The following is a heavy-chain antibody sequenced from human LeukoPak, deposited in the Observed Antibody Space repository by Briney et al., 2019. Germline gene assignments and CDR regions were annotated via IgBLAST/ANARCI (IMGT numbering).Heavy chain of an antibody. CDR3: ARVGIVVVPAATLGEFDP. D-gene: IGHD2-2*01. CDR1: GGTFSSYA. V-gene: IGHV1-69*05. CDR2: IIPIFGTA. J-gene: IGHJ5*02. Sequence: SVKVSCKASGGTFSSYAISWVRQAPGQGLEWMGGIIPIFGTANYAQKFQGRVTITTDESTSTAYMELSSLRSEDTAVYYCARVGIVVVPAATLGEFDPWGQGTLVTVSS.